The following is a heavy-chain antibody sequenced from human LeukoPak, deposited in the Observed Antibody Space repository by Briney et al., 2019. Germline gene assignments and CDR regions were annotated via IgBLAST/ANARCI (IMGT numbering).Heavy chain of an antibody. CDR1: GYTFTNYA. CDR3: ARAFQSLGGLSLPDY. Sequence: ASVKVSCKASGYTFTNYAMNWVRQAPGQGLEWMGWIHPSTGNPTYAQGFTGRFVFSLDTSVSTTYLQISSLKAEDTAVYLCARAFQSLGGLSLPDYWGQGTLVTVSS. J-gene: IGHJ4*02. V-gene: IGHV7-4-1*02. CDR2: IHPSTGNP. D-gene: IGHD3-16*02.